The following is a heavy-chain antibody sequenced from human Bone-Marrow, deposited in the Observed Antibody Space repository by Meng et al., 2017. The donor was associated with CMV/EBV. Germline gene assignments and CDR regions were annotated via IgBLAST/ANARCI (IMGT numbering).Heavy chain of an antibody. CDR1: GFTFISYW. V-gene: IGHV3-7*03. CDR2: IKQDGSEK. Sequence: RLSCSASGFTFISYWMSWVRQAPGKGLEWVANIKQDGSEKYYVDSVKGRFTISRDNAKNSLYLQMNSLRAEDTAVYYCARDQGWFDPWGQGTLVTVSS. J-gene: IGHJ5*02. CDR3: ARDQGWFDP.